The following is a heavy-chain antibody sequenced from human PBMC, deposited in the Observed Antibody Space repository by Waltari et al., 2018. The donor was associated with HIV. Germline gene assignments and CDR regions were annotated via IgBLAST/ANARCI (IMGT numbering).Heavy chain of an antibody. CDR3: VRGGEGTYGDY. Sequence: DVQLVESGGGLVKPGGSLRLARAGRGCRLSYYSMNWVRQAPGKGLEWVSSISRDSRYIYYADSVKGRFTISRDNARNSLFLQMNSLRADDTAVYYCVRGGEGTYGDYWGQGTLVTVSS. CDR2: ISRDSRYI. V-gene: IGHV3-21*01. D-gene: IGHD3-16*01. J-gene: IGHJ4*02. CDR1: GCRLSYYS.